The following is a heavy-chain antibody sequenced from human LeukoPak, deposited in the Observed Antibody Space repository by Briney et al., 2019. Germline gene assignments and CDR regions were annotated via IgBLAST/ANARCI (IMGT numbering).Heavy chain of an antibody. J-gene: IGHJ5*02. CDR3: VRELVGAIHP. CDR2: INWNGGST. CDR1: GFTFDDYG. Sequence: GGSLRLSCAASGFTFDDYGMSWVRQAPGKGLEWVSGINWNGGSTGCADSVKGRFTISRDNAKNTLYLQMNSLRAEDMALYYCVRELVGAIHPWGQGTLVTVSS. D-gene: IGHD1-26*01. V-gene: IGHV3-20*04.